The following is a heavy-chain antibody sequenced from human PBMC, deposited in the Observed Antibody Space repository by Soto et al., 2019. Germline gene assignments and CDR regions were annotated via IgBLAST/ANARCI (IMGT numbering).Heavy chain of an antibody. J-gene: IGHJ4*02. CDR3: AGTKRAFYYFDY. V-gene: IGHV4-59*08. Sequence: QVQLQESGPGLVKPSETLSLTCPVSGGSIRDYYWSWIRQPPGKGLEWIGYIYYSGSTLYNPSLKSRVTISVDTSKNQFSLKLTSVTATDTAIYYCAGTKRAFYYFDYWGQGTLVTVSS. CDR2: IYYSGST. CDR1: GGSIRDYY.